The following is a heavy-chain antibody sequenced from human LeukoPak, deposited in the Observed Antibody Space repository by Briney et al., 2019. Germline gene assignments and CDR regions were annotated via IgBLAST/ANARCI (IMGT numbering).Heavy chain of an antibody. J-gene: IGHJ4*02. CDR2: IKQDGSEK. D-gene: IGHD4-17*01. CDR1: GGSISSSSYY. Sequence: ETLSLTCTVSGGSISSSSYYWGWIRQPPGKGLEWVANIKQDGSEKYYVDPVKGRFTISRDNAKNSLYLQMNSLRAEDTAVYYCAKDEFTVWGQGTLVTVSS. CDR3: AKDEFTV. V-gene: IGHV3-7*01.